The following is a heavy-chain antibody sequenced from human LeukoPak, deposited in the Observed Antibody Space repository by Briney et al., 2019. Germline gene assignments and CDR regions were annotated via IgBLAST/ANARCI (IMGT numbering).Heavy chain of an antibody. J-gene: IGHJ5*02. D-gene: IGHD6-13*01. CDR3: ARGSAIAAAGSWFDP. CDR1: GYTFTSYG. V-gene: IGHV1-18*01. Sequence: ASVKVSCKASGYTFTSYGISWVRQAPGQGLEWMGWISAYNGNTNYAQKLQGRVTMTTDTSTSTAYMELRSLRSDDTAVYCCARGSAIAAAGSWFDPWGQGTLVTVSS. CDR2: ISAYNGNT.